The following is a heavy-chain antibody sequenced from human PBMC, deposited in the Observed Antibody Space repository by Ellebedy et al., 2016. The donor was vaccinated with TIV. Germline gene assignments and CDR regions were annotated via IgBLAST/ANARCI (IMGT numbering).Heavy chain of an antibody. J-gene: IGHJ4*02. D-gene: IGHD6-19*01. V-gene: IGHV3-66*01. Sequence: GESLKISCAASGFTVSSNYMSWVRQAPGKGLEWVSVIYSGGSTYYADSVKGRFTISRDNSKNTLYLQMNSLRAEDTAVYYCARASQWLYYFDYWGQGTLVTVSS. CDR3: ARASQWLYYFDY. CDR2: IYSGGST. CDR1: GFTVSSNY.